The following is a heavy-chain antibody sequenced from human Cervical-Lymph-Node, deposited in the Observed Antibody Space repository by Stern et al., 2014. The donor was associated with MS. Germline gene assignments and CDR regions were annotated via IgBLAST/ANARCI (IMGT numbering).Heavy chain of an antibody. D-gene: IGHD2-8*02. Sequence: QLQLQESGPGLVQPSETLSLTCAVSGDSISSYTHYWAWLRQPHGKGLEWKGSVYYSGTTCSNPAFKSPVTISVDTSKNHFSLGLNSVTAADTAVYYCAKHACTGAACPFDLWGQGTLVTVSS. CDR3: AKHACTGAACPFDL. J-gene: IGHJ4*02. CDR1: GDSISSYTHY. CDR2: VYYSGTT. V-gene: IGHV4-39*01.